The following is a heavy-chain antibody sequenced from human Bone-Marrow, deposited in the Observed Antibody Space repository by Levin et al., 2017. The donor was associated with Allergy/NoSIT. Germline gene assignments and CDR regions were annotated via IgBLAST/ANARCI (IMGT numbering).Heavy chain of an antibody. CDR2: IYYTGTT. CDR3: ARRGGCSSATYCHAYWWDT. CDR1: GGSISSNSYF. Sequence: ASETLSLTCTVSGGSISSNSYFWGWIRQTPEKGLEWIGSIYYTGTTYYNAFLQSRVTISVDTSKDQFSLSLTSVTAADTALYYCARRGGCSSATYCHAYWWDTWGQGTLVTVSS. V-gene: IGHV4-39*01. D-gene: IGHD3-10*02. J-gene: IGHJ5*02.